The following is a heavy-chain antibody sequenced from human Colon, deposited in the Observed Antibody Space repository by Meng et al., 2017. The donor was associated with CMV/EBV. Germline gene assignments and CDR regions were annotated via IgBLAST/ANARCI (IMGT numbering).Heavy chain of an antibody. V-gene: IGHV3-21*01. Sequence: GGSLRLSCVASGFDFDTYSMVWVRQAPGKGLEWVSTITISSTYIYYADSVKGRFTISRDNAKNSLYLEMNSLRTGDTAIYYCARGESIFEVVPRYGMDVWGQGTTVTVS. CDR2: ITISSTYI. CDR1: GFDFDTYS. CDR3: ARGESIFEVVPRYGMDV. J-gene: IGHJ6*02. D-gene: IGHD3-3*01.